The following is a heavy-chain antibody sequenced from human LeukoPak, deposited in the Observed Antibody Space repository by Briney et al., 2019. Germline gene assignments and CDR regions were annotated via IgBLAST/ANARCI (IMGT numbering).Heavy chain of an antibody. J-gene: IGHJ5*02. V-gene: IGHV3-21*01. CDR1: GFTFSSYS. Sequence: PGGPLRLSCAASGFTFSSYSMNWVRQAPGKGLEWVSSISSSSSYIYYADSVKGRFTISRDNAKNSLYLQMNSLRAEDTAVYYCARGAVAGGFWFDPWGQGTLVTVSS. CDR3: ARGAVAGGFWFDP. D-gene: IGHD6-19*01. CDR2: ISSSSSYI.